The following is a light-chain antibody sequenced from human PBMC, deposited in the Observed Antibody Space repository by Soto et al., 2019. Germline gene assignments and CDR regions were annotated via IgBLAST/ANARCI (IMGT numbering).Light chain of an antibody. CDR1: QSVSSNY. CDR2: DAS. J-gene: IGKJ1*01. V-gene: IGKV3-20*01. CDR3: QQYGSSPGT. Sequence: EIVLTQSPGTLSLSPGERATLSCRASQSVSSNYVAWYQHKPGQAPGLLIYDASNRATGIPDRFSGSGSGTDFTLTISRLEPEDFAVYYCQQYGSSPGTFGQGTKVEIK.